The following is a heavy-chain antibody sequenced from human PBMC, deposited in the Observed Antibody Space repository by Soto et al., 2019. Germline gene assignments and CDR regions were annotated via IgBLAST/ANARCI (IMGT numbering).Heavy chain of an antibody. V-gene: IGHV3-7*01. Sequence: EVQLVESGGGLVQPGGSLRLSCAASGFTFSSYWMSWVRQAPGKGLEWVANIKQDGSEKYYVDSVKGRFTISRDNAKNSLYLQMNSLRAEDTAVYYCARAQLRYFDIFDYWGQGTLVTVSS. D-gene: IGHD3-9*01. CDR1: GFTFSSYW. J-gene: IGHJ4*02. CDR3: ARAQLRYFDIFDY. CDR2: IKQDGSEK.